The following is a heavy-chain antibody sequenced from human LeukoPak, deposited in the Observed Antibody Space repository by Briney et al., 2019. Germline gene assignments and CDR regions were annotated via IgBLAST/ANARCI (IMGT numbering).Heavy chain of an antibody. Sequence: GGSLRLSCTVSGFTFGDYAMSWVRQAPRKGLECVGFIRSKAYGGTTEYAASVKGRFTISRDDSKSIAYLQMNSLKTEDTAVYYCTKGGAGDYWGQGTLVTVSS. CDR2: IRSKAYGGTT. V-gene: IGHV3-49*04. CDR3: TKGGAGDY. CDR1: GFTFGDYA. J-gene: IGHJ4*02. D-gene: IGHD1-26*01.